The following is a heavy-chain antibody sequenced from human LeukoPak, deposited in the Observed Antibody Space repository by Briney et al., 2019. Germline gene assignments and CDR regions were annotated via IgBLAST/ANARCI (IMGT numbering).Heavy chain of an antibody. D-gene: IGHD3-10*01. CDR1: GDSISAFY. J-gene: IGHJ3*02. V-gene: IGHV4-59*01. CDR2: IYYSGST. CDR3: ARGGARGSSAFDI. Sequence: PSETLSLTCTVSGDSISAFYWSWIRQPPGKGLEWIGYIYYSGSTSYNPSLKSRVTILIETSKNQFSLKLRSVTAAETAVYYCARGGARGSSAFDICGQGTMVTVSS.